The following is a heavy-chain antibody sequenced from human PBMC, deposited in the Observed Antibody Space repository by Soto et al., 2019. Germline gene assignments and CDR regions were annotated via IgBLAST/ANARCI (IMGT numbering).Heavy chain of an antibody. Sequence: EVQLLDSGGDLVQPGVSLRLSCAASGFTFSSYTMNWVRQAPGKGLEWVSAISGSGSSTYYADFAKGRFTISRDNSKNTVYLQMNSLKVEDTAVYYCAKPPVIFLPATAPFDYWGQGTLVTVSS. J-gene: IGHJ4*02. V-gene: IGHV3-23*01. CDR2: ISGSGSST. CDR3: AKPPVIFLPATAPFDY. D-gene: IGHD1-26*01. CDR1: GFTFSSYT.